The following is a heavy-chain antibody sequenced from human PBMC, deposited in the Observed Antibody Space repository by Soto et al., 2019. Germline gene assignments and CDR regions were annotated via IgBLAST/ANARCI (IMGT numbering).Heavy chain of an antibody. J-gene: IGHJ4*02. D-gene: IGHD3-16*01. V-gene: IGHV3-53*01. Sequence: EVQLVESGGGLIPPGGSLRLSCAASGFLVNSTYMTWVRQAPGKGLEWLSMINSDGSKLYAEYVKGRFSMSRDNSKNRRDLQMTSLRAEDTAIYSCALSRNRFAWGYRGQGTLVIVTS. CDR1: GFLVNSTY. CDR3: ALSRNRFAWGY. CDR2: INSDGSK.